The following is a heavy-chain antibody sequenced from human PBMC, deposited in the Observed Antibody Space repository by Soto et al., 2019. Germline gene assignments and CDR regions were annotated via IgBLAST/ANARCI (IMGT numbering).Heavy chain of an antibody. V-gene: IGHV1-2*04. CDR2: INPNSGGT. J-gene: IGHJ6*02. CDR1: GYTFTGYY. D-gene: IGHD1-20*01. Sequence: QVQLVQSGAEVKKPGASVKVSCKASGYTFTGYYMHWVRQAPGQGLEWMGWINPNSGGTNYAQKFQGWVTMTRDTSISTAYMELSRLRSDDTAVYYCARGGYYLYNWNYYYYCMDVWGQGTTVTVSS. CDR3: ARGGYYLYNWNYYYYCMDV.